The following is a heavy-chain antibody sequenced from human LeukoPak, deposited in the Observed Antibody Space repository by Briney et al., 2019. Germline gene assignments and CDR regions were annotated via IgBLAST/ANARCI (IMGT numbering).Heavy chain of an antibody. CDR2: IRYDGSNK. J-gene: IGHJ4*02. D-gene: IGHD6-13*01. V-gene: IGHV3-30*02. Sequence: GGSLRLSCAASGFTFSDYSMHWVRQAPGKGLNWVAFIRYDGSNKYYADSVKGRFTISRDNSKNTLYLQMNSLRAEDTAVYYCTKDHGSSWSTFDYWGQGTLVTVSS. CDR1: GFTFSDYS. CDR3: TKDHGSSWSTFDY.